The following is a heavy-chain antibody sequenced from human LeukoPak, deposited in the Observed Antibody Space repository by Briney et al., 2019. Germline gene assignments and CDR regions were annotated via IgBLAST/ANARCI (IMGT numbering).Heavy chain of an antibody. CDR3: ARHYCSGGNCYYFDH. Sequence: SETLSLTCTVSGGSISGYYWSWIRQPPGQGLEWIGFIYYRGTSKYNPSLMSRVTMSVDTSKNQVSLKLSSVTAADTAVYYCARHYCSGGNCYYFDHWGQGTLVTVSS. CDR1: GGSISGYY. D-gene: IGHD2-15*01. J-gene: IGHJ4*02. V-gene: IGHV4-59*08. CDR2: IYYRGTS.